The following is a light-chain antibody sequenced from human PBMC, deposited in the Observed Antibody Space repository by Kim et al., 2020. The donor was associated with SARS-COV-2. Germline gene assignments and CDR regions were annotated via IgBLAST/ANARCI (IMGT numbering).Light chain of an antibody. Sequence: QRVTVACSGSNSNIGNNAVNWYQQLPGKAPKLLIYFDDLLPSGVSDRFSGSKSGTSASLAISGLQFEDEADYYCEAWDDRLSAYVFGGGTQLTVL. J-gene: IGLJ2*01. CDR1: NSNIGNNA. CDR2: FDD. CDR3: EAWDDRLSAYV. V-gene: IGLV1-36*01.